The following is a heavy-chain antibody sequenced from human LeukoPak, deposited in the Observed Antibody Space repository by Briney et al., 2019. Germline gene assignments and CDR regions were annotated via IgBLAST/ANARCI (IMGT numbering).Heavy chain of an antibody. CDR1: GGSISSYY. D-gene: IGHD3-10*01. Sequence: PSETLSLTCTVSGGSISSYYWSWVRQPPGKGLEWIGYIYYSGSTNYNPSLKRRGTISVETSKKQCSLKLSSGTAADTAVYYCARVVQLWFGPQGNCFDPWGQGTLVTVSS. J-gene: IGHJ5*02. V-gene: IGHV4-59*01. CDR2: IYYSGST. CDR3: ARVVQLWFGPQGNCFDP.